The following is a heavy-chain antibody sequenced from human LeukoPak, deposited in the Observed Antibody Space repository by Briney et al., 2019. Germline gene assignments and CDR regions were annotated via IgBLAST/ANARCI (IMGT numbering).Heavy chain of an antibody. CDR1: GFTFSSYW. CDR2: INSDGSST. V-gene: IGHV3-74*01. D-gene: IGHD6-6*01. CDR3: ARAPWYSSSSGGFDY. Sequence: PGGSLRLSCAASGFTFSSYWMHWVRHAPGKGLVWVSRINSDGSSTSYADSVKGRFTISRDNAKNTLYLQMNRLRAEDTAVYYCARAPWYSSSSGGFDYWGQGTLVTVSS. J-gene: IGHJ4*02.